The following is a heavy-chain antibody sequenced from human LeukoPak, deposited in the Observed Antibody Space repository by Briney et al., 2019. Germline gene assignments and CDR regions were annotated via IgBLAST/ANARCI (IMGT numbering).Heavy chain of an antibody. Sequence: GGSLRLSCAASGFTFSDYIMNWVRQAPGKGLEWISWVGISSGNTKYAASVEGRFTISGDNAKNSPYLQMNSLRVEDTAVYYCARDHNYAFDNWGQGTLVTVSS. V-gene: IGHV3-48*04. CDR3: ARDHNYAFDN. D-gene: IGHD1-1*01. J-gene: IGHJ4*02. CDR1: GFTFSDYI. CDR2: VGISSGNT.